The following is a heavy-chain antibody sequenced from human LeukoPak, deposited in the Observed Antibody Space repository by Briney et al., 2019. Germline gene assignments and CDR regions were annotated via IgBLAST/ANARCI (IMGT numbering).Heavy chain of an antibody. Sequence: PGGSLRLSCAASGFTFSSYSMNWVRQAQGKGLEWVSSISSSSSYIYYADSVKGRFTISRDNAKNSLYLQMNSLRAEDTAVYYCARDLVPSFYGSGSYAYWGQGTLVTVSS. CDR3: ARDLVPSFYGSGSYAY. CDR2: ISSSSSYI. D-gene: IGHD3-10*01. J-gene: IGHJ4*02. CDR1: GFTFSSYS. V-gene: IGHV3-21*01.